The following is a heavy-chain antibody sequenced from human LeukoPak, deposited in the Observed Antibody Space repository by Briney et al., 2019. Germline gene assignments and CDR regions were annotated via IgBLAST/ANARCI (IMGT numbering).Heavy chain of an antibody. CDR3: AKATDGYNPFDY. CDR2: ISATGGSA. D-gene: IGHD5-24*01. V-gene: IGHV3-23*01. CDR1: GFSFTSFA. J-gene: IGHJ4*02. Sequence: GGSLRLSCAASGFSFTSFAMSWVRQAPGKGLKWASPISATGGSAFYADSVKGRFTISRDSSKNTLYLQMNSLTAEDTALYYCAKATDGYNPFDYWGQGTLVTVSS.